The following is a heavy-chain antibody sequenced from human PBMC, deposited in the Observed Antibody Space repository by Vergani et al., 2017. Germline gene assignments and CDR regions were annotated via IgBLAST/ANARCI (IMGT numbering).Heavy chain of an antibody. V-gene: IGHV3-48*02. D-gene: IGHD2-15*01. CDR3: ARDCSGGSCYAYYFDY. Sequence: EVQLVESGGGLVQPGGSLRLSCAASGFTFSSYSMNWVRQAPGKGLEWVSYISSSSSTKYYADSVKGRFTISRDNAKNSLYLQMNSLRDEDTAVYYCARDCSGGSCYAYYFDYWGQGTLVTVSS. CDR1: GFTFSSYS. CDR2: ISSSSSTK. J-gene: IGHJ4*02.